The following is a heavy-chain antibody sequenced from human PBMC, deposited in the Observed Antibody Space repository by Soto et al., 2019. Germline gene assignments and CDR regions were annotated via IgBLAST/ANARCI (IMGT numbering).Heavy chain of an antibody. CDR2: INHSGSA. Sequence: QVQLQQSGAGLLKPSETLSLTCAVYGESFSGYIWTWIRQTPGKGLQWIGQINHSGSASYNPSLERRVTTSAHTSRRQFSLELSSVTAADPAVYSCARGLITGSHYSGGWYSFHSWGQGTQVTVSS. CDR1: GESFSGYI. J-gene: IGHJ4*02. CDR3: ARGLITGSHYSGGWYSFHS. V-gene: IGHV4-34*01. D-gene: IGHD6-19*01.